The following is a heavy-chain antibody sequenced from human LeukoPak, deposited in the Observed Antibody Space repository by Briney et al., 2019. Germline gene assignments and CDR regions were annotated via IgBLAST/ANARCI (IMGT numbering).Heavy chain of an antibody. V-gene: IGHV1-8*01. CDR1: GYTFTSYD. D-gene: IGHD4-23*01. Sequence: ASVKVSCKASGYTFTSYDINWVRQATGQGLEWMGWMNPNSGNTGYAQKFQGRVTMTRDTSTSTVYMELSSLRSEDTAVYYCARRVGKNWFDPWGQGTLVTVSS. J-gene: IGHJ5*02. CDR3: ARRVGKNWFDP. CDR2: MNPNSGNT.